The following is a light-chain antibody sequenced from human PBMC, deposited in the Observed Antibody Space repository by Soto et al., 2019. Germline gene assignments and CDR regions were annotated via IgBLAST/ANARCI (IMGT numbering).Light chain of an antibody. CDR1: QSVSIY. CDR2: DAS. Sequence: EVVLTQSPATLSLSPGERATLSCRASQSVSIYLAWFQQKPGQAPRLLIYDASNRATGIPARFSGSGSGTDFTLTISSLEPEDFALYYCQQRMAWPPITFGQGTRLEIK. CDR3: QQRMAWPPIT. J-gene: IGKJ5*01. V-gene: IGKV3-11*01.